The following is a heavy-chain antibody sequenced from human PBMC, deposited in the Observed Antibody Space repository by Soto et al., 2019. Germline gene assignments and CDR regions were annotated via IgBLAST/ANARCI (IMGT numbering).Heavy chain of an antibody. CDR3: ASAYGMEV. V-gene: IGHV3-74*01. CDR2: ITSDGRGT. D-gene: IGHD3-16*01. CDR1: GFIFSDYW. Sequence: GGSLRLSCAASGFIFSDYWMHWVRQAPGKGPLWVSRITSDGRGTVYADSVKGRFTISRDNAKSTLYLQINSLRVEDTGVYYCASAYGMEVWGQGTTVTVSS. J-gene: IGHJ6*02.